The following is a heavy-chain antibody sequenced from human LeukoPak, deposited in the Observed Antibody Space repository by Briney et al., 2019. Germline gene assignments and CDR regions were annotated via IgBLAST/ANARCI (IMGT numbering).Heavy chain of an antibody. V-gene: IGHV1-2*02. CDR3: ARDGGIVVVPAANYYYYMDV. CDR2: INPNSCGT. J-gene: IGHJ6*03. CDR1: VYIFTGYY. Sequence: ASVKVSCKASVYIFTGYYIYWVRQAPGQGLECMGWINPNSCGTNYAQKFHGRATMNRDTSISTAYMELSRLGSDDTAVYYCARDGGIVVVPAANYYYYMDVWGKGTTVTISS. D-gene: IGHD2-2*01.